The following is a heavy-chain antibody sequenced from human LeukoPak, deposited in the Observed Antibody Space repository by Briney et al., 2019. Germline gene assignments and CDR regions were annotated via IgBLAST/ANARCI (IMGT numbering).Heavy chain of an antibody. V-gene: IGHV4-38-2*02. CDR1: GYSISSGYY. CDR2: IYHSGST. Sequence: SETLSLTCTVSGYSISSGYYWGWIRQPPGKGLEWIGSIYHSGSTYYNPSLKSRVTISVDTSKNQFSLKLSSVTAADTAVYYCAKVVAATNFDYWGRGTLVTVSS. CDR3: AKVVAATNFDY. D-gene: IGHD2-15*01. J-gene: IGHJ4*02.